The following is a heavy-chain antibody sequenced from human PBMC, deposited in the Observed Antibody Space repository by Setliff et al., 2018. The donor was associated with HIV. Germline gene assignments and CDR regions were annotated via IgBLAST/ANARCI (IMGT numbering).Heavy chain of an antibody. CDR2: IYTSGST. J-gene: IGHJ4*02. V-gene: IGHV4-61*09. CDR3: GRFAYYSDSGGYYHH. Sequence: PSETLSLTCSVSGGSISSGSYYWSWIRQPAGKGLEWIGHIYTSGSTNYNPSLKSRVTMSVDTSKNQFSLKLSSVTAADTAVYYCGRFAYYSDSGGYYHHWGQGALVTVSS. D-gene: IGHD3-22*01. CDR1: GGSISSGSYY.